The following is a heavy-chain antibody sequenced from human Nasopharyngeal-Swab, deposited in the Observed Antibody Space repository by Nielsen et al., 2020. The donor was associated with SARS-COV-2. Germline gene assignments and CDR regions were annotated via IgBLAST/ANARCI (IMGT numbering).Heavy chain of an antibody. CDR3: AREIKAAAGTPDAFDI. V-gene: IGHV3-48*04. CDR1: GFTFSSYS. J-gene: IGHJ3*02. Sequence: GESLKISCAASGFTFSSYSMNWVRQAPGKGLEWVSYISSSSSTIYYADSVKGRFTISRDNAKNSLYLQMNSLRAEDTAVYYCAREIKAAAGTPDAFDIWGQGTMVTVSS. D-gene: IGHD6-13*01. CDR2: ISSSSSTI.